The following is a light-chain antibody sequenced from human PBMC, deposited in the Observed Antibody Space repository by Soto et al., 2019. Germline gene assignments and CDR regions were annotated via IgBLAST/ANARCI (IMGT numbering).Light chain of an antibody. CDR3: QQYSSSRT. V-gene: IGKV3-20*01. CDR1: QSVGTF. J-gene: IGKJ1*01. CDR2: GGS. Sequence: EIVLTQSPATLSLSPGERATLSFRASQSVGTFFAWYQQKPGQAPRLLIYGGSSRATGIPVRFSGSGSETDFTLTITRLEPEDFAMYYCQQYSSSRTFGQGTKVDIK.